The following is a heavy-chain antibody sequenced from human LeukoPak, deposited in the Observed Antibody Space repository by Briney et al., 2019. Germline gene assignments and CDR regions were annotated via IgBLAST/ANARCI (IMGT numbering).Heavy chain of an antibody. D-gene: IGHD3-3*01. CDR2: IIPIFGTA. J-gene: IGHJ6*02. V-gene: IGHV1-69*01. Sequence: GGSLRLSCAASGFTFSSYAISWVRQAPGQGLEWMGGIIPIFGTANYAQKFQGRVTITADESTSTAYMELSSLRSEDTAVYYCARDSLLRFLEWLLTSGQSPNYYGMDVWGQGTTVTVSS. CDR1: GFTFSSYA. CDR3: ARDSLLRFLEWLLTSGQSPNYYGMDV.